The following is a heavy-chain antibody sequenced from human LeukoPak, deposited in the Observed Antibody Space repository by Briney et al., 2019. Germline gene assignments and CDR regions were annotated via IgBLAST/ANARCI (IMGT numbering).Heavy chain of an antibody. D-gene: IGHD2-21*02. Sequence: PGGSLRLSCAASGFTFSTYGMSWVRQAPGKGLEWVSAISGSGGSTYYADSVKGRFTISRDNSKNTVYLQMNSLRAEDTAVYYCAKEGGAYCGGDCYPFYYMDVWGKGTTVTISS. V-gene: IGHV3-23*01. CDR2: ISGSGGST. CDR3: AKEGGAYCGGDCYPFYYMDV. CDR1: GFTFSTYG. J-gene: IGHJ6*03.